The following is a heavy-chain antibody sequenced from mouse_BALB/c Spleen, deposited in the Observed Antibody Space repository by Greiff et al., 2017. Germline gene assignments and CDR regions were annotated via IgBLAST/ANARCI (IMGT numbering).Heavy chain of an antibody. J-gene: IGHJ3*01. CDR1: GFSLTSYG. CDR2: IWAGGST. D-gene: IGHD2-10*01. Sequence: VQGVESGPGLVAPSQSLSITCTVSGFSLTSYGVHWVRQPPGKGLEWLGVIWAGGSTNYNSALMSRLSISKDNSKSQVFLKMNSLQTDDTAMYYCAREPPPPAYYGNPFAYWGQGTLVTVSA. V-gene: IGHV2-9*02. CDR3: AREPPPPAYYGNPFAY.